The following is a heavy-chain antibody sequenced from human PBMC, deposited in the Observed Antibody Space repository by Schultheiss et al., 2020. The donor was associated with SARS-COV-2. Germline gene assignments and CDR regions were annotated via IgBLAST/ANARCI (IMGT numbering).Heavy chain of an antibody. V-gene: IGHV4-34*01. Sequence: SETLSLTCAVYGGSFSGYYWSWIRQYPGKGLEWIGYIYYSGSTYYNPSLKSRVAISMDTSKNELSLKLTSVTAADTAVYYCARTPPAAKAGAFDIWGQGTMVTVSS. CDR1: GGSFSGYY. CDR2: IYYSGST. J-gene: IGHJ3*02. D-gene: IGHD2-2*01. CDR3: ARTPPAAKAGAFDI.